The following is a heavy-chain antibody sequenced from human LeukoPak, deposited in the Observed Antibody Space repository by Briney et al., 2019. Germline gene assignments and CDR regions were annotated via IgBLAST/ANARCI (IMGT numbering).Heavy chain of an antibody. D-gene: IGHD3-16*01. CDR1: GFTFSSYW. CDR3: AKVGQPWSIWDYFDY. J-gene: IGHJ4*02. V-gene: IGHV3-7*03. Sequence: GGSLRLSCAASGFTFSSYWMSWVRQAPGKGLEWVANIKQDGSEKYYVDSVKGRFTISRDNSKNTLYLQMNSLRAGDTAVYYCAKVGQPWSIWDYFDYWGQGTLVTVSS. CDR2: IKQDGSEK.